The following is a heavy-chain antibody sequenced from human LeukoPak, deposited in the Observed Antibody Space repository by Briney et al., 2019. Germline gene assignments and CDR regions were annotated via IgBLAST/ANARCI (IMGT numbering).Heavy chain of an antibody. CDR1: GGTIDSYY. CDR2: IDPSGRT. CDR3: ARQRNGHDSSGPNWFDP. D-gene: IGHD3-22*01. V-gene: IGHV4-4*09. Sequence: PSETLSLTCTVSGGTIDSYYWTWIRQPPGKGLEWMGYIDPSGRTNYNPSLKSRITISVDTSKSQFSLKLSSVTAADTAVYYCARQRNGHDSSGPNWFDPWGQGTLVTVSS. J-gene: IGHJ5*02.